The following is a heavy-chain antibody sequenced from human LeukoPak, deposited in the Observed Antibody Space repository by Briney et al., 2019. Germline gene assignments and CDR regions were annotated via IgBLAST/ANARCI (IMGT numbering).Heavy chain of an antibody. D-gene: IGHD5-18*01. CDR3: ARDVRGYSYGFDY. J-gene: IGHJ4*02. Sequence: GGSLRLSCAASGFTSSSYSMNWVRQAPGKGLEWVSYISSSSSTIYYADSVKGRFTISRDNAKNSLYLQMNSLRAEDTAVYYCARDVRGYSYGFDYWGQGTLVTVSS. CDR2: ISSSSSTI. V-gene: IGHV3-48*01. CDR1: GFTSSSYS.